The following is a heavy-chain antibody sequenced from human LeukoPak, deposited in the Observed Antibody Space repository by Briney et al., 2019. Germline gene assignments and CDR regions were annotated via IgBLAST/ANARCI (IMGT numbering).Heavy chain of an antibody. Sequence: SETLSLTCTVSGGSISSYYWSWIRQPPGKGLEWIGYIYYSGSTNYNPSLKSRVTISVDTSKNQFSLKLSSVTAADTAVYYCARSTYYYGSESYSFDYWGQGTLVTVSS. CDR3: ARSTYYYGSESYSFDY. CDR2: IYYSGST. CDR1: GGSISSYY. V-gene: IGHV4-59*01. D-gene: IGHD3-10*01. J-gene: IGHJ4*02.